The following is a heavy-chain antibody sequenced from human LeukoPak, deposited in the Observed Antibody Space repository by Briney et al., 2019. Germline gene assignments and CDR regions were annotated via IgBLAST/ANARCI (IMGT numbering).Heavy chain of an antibody. Sequence: GGSLRLSCAASGFTFSTYWMSWVRQAPGKGLEWVATIKPDGTEKYYVDSVKGRFTVSRDNAKNSLYVQMNSLRAEDTAVYYCARYFTAIAETARLDYWGQGTLVTVSS. CDR3: ARYFTAIAETARLDY. J-gene: IGHJ4*02. CDR1: GFTFSTYW. D-gene: IGHD6-6*01. V-gene: IGHV3-7*03. CDR2: IKPDGTEK.